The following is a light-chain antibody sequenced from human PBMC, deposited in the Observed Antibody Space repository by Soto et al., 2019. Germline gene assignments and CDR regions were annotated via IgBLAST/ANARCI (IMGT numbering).Light chain of an antibody. CDR3: QQYYSSSYT. CDR1: QSVSSNY. V-gene: IGKV3-20*01. Sequence: ELVLTQSPGTLSLSPGDRATLSCRASQSVSSNYLAWYQQKPGQAPRLLMYGASKRAAGIPDRFSGSGSGTDFTLTISRLEPEDFAVYYCQQYYSSSYTFGQGTKLEIK. CDR2: GAS. J-gene: IGKJ2*01.